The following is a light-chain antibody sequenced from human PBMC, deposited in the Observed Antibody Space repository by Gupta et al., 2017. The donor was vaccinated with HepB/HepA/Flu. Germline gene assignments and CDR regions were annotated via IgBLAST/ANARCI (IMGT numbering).Light chain of an antibody. Sequence: DIVMTQSPLSLPVTLGQPASISCRSRQSLVHSDGSKKLDWFQQRPGQSPRLLIYKASNRESGVPDRFSGSGSGTXFILKIXRVETEDVGVYYCRQVIQWPHTFGXGTKLEIK. V-gene: IGKV2-30*02. CDR3: RQVIQWPHT. J-gene: IGKJ2*01. CDR2: KAS. CDR1: QSLVHSDGSKK.